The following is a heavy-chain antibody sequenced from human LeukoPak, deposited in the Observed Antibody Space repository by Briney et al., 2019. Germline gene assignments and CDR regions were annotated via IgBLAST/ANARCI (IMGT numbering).Heavy chain of an antibody. Sequence: GASVKVSCKASGGTFSSYAISWVRQAPGQGLEWMGWINPNSGGTNYAQKFQGRVTMTRDTSISTAYMELSRLRSDDTAVYYCAREMSYYGSGSYHGAFDIWGQGTMVTVSS. CDR2: INPNSGGT. J-gene: IGHJ3*02. D-gene: IGHD3-10*01. V-gene: IGHV1-2*02. CDR3: AREMSYYGSGSYHGAFDI. CDR1: GGTFSSYA.